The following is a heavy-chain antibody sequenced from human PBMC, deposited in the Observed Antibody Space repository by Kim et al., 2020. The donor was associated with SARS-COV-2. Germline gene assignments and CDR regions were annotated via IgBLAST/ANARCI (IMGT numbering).Heavy chain of an antibody. J-gene: IGHJ4*02. V-gene: IGHV3-7*01. D-gene: IGHD3-10*01. CDR3: ARERGRAAY. CDR1: GFTFSSYA. Sequence: GGSLRLSCAASGFTFSSYAMSWVRQAPGKGLEWVATIKQNGSEKYYVDSVKGRFTISRDNAKNSLYLQMNSLRAEDTAVYYCARERGRAAYWGEGTLVTVSS. CDR2: IKQNGSEK.